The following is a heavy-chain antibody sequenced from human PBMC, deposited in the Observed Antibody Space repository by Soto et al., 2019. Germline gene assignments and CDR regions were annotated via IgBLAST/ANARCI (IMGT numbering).Heavy chain of an antibody. CDR2: INPSGGST. V-gene: IGHV1-46*01. D-gene: IGHD2-21*02. Sequence: ASVKVSCKASGYTFTSYYMHWVRQAPGQGLEWMGIINPSGGSTSYAQKFQGRVTMTRDTSTSTVYMELSSLRSEDTAVYYFARSIVVVTAQDYCCQGTLVTVSS. J-gene: IGHJ4*02. CDR1: GYTFTSYY. CDR3: ARSIVVVTAQDY.